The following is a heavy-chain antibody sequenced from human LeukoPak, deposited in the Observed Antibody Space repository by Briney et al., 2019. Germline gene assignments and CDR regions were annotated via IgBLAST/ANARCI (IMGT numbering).Heavy chain of an antibody. CDR3: ARDHLEGWYFDP. D-gene: IGHD6-19*01. Sequence: SVKVSCKASGGTFSSYAISWVRQAPGQGLEWMGGIIPIFGTANYAQKFQGRVTITADESTSTAYMELRSLRSDDTAVYYCARDHLEGWYFDPWGQGTLVTVSS. CDR2: IIPIFGTA. J-gene: IGHJ5*02. V-gene: IGHV1-69*13. CDR1: GGTFSSYA.